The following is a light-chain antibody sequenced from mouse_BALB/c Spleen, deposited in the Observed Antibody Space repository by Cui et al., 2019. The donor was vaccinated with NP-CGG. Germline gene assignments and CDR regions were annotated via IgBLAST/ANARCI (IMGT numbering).Light chain of an antibody. Sequence: AVVTQESALTTSPGDTVTLTCRSSTGAVTTSNYANWVQEKPDHLFTGLIGGTNNRTPGVPARFSGSLIGDKAALTITGAQTEDEAIYFCALWYSNHWVFGGGTKLTVL. CDR3: ALWYSNHWV. CDR2: GTN. V-gene: IGLV1*01. J-gene: IGLJ1*01. CDR1: TGAVTTSNY.